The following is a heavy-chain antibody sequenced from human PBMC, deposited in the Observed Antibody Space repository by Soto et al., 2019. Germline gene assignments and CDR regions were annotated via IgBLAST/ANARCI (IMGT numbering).Heavy chain of an antibody. CDR3: ARDAPSRFLEWLLFEY. D-gene: IGHD3-3*01. V-gene: IGHV1-18*01. Sequence: ASVKVSCKASGYTFTSYGISWVRQAPGQGLEWMGWISAYNGNTNYAQKLQGRVTMTTDTSTSTAYMELRSLRSDDTAVYYCARDAPSRFLEWLLFEYWGQGTLVTVSS. J-gene: IGHJ4*02. CDR1: GYTFTSYG. CDR2: ISAYNGNT.